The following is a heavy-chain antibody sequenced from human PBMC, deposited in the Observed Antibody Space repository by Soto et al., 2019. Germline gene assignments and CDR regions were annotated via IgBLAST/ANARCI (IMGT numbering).Heavy chain of an antibody. Sequence: HPGGSLRLSCAASGFTFSSYAMSWVRQAPGKGLEWVSAISGSGGSTYYADSVKGRFTISRDNSKNTLYLQMNSLRAEDTAVYYCAKDLARVELHGGYYFDYWGQGTLVTVSS. CDR3: AKDLARVELHGGYYFDY. CDR2: ISGSGGST. D-gene: IGHD3-16*01. J-gene: IGHJ4*02. CDR1: GFTFSSYA. V-gene: IGHV3-23*01.